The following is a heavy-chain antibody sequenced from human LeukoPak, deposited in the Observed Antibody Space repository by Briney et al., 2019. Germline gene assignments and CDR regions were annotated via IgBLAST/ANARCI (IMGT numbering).Heavy chain of an antibody. CDR1: GFTFSSYE. D-gene: IGHD3/OR15-3a*01. CDR2: ISFSGSTI. Sequence: GGSLRLSCAASGFTFSSYEMNWVRQAPGKGLEWVSYISFSGSTIYYADSVKGRFTISRDNSKDTLYLQMNSLRAEDTAVYYCARDRTGGWFDPWGQGTLVTVSS. V-gene: IGHV3-48*03. CDR3: ARDRTGGWFDP. J-gene: IGHJ5*02.